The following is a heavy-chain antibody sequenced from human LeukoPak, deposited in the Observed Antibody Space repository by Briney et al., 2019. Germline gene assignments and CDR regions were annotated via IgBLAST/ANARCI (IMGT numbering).Heavy chain of an antibody. D-gene: IGHD6-19*01. V-gene: IGHV3-23*01. CDR1: GFTFSDNY. Sequence: GGSLRLSCAASGFTFSDNYMDWVRQAPGKGLEWVSAISGSGGSTYYADSVKGRFTISRDNSKNTLFLQMNSLRAEDTAVYYCAKGLWYRSGWCYDYWGQGTLVTVSS. CDR3: AKGLWYRSGWCYDY. J-gene: IGHJ4*02. CDR2: ISGSGGST.